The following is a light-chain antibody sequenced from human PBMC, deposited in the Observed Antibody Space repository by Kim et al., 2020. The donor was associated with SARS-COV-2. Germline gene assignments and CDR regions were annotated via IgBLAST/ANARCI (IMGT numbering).Light chain of an antibody. J-gene: IGKJ1*01. V-gene: IGKV1-6*01. CDR1: LAIRSD. CDR3: VQDFNYPRT. CDR2: SAS. Sequence: ASVGDSVTITCRASLAIRSDLGWYQQKPGKAPKLLIYSASSLHSGVPLRFSGSGSGTDFTLTISSLQPEDFATYYCVQDFNYPRTFGQGTKVDIK.